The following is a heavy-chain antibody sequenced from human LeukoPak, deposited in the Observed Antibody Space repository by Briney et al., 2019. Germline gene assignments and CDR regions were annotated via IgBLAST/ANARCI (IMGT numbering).Heavy chain of an antibody. V-gene: IGHV4-34*01. D-gene: IGHD2-2*01. CDR2: INHSGST. J-gene: IGHJ5*02. CDR1: GGSFSGYY. Sequence: SETLSLTCAVYGGSFSGYYWSWIRQPPGKGLEWIGEINHSGSTNYNPSLKGRVTISVDTSKNQFSLKLSSVTAADTAVYYCARDVVVVPAANRGADWFDPWGQGTLVTVSS. CDR3: ARDVVVVPAANRGADWFDP.